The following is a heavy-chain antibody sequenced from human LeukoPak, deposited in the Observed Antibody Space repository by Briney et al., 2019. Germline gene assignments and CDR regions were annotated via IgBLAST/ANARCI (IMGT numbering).Heavy chain of an antibody. CDR3: ARDTYYYDSSGYYRYFDY. D-gene: IGHD3-22*01. CDR2: IYYSGST. Sequence: SETLSLTCTVSGGSISSSSYYWGWIRQPPGKGLEWIGSIYYSGSTYYNPSLKSRVTISVDTSKNQFSLKLSSVTAADTAVYYCARDTYYYDSSGYYRYFDYWGQGTLVTVSS. J-gene: IGHJ4*02. CDR1: GGSISSSSYY. V-gene: IGHV4-39*07.